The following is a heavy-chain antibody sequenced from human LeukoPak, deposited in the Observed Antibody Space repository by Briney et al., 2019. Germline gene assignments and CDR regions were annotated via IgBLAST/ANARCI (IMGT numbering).Heavy chain of an antibody. V-gene: IGHV1-2*02. Sequence: ASVKVSCKASGYTFTGYYIHWVRQAPGQGLEWMGWINPNSGGTNYAQKFQGRVTMTRDTPISTAYMELSRLISDDTAVYYCARGGDFYYYMDVWGKGTTVTVCS. CDR3: ARGGDFYYYMDV. CDR2: INPNSGGT. J-gene: IGHJ6*03. CDR1: GYTFTGYY. D-gene: IGHD7-27*01.